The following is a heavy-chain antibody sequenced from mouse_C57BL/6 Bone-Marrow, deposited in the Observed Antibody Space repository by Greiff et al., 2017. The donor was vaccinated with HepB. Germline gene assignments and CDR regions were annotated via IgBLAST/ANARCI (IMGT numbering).Heavy chain of an antibody. CDR3: ARRDLLLY. CDR1: GFTFSSYG. Sequence: EVKLMESGGDLVKPGGSLKLSCAASGFTFSSYGMSWVRQTPDKRLEWVATISSGGSYTYYPDSVKGRFTISRDNAKNTLYLQMSSLKSEDTAMYYGARRDLLLYWGQGTSVTVSS. J-gene: IGHJ4*01. CDR2: ISSGGSYT. V-gene: IGHV5-6*02.